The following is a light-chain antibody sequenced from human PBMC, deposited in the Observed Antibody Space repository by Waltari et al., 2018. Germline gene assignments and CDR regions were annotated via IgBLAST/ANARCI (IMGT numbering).Light chain of an antibody. CDR1: KSISSW. J-gene: IGKJ1*01. CDR2: KAS. V-gene: IGKV1-5*03. Sequence: DIQMTQSPSTLSASVGDRVIITCRASKSISSWLAWYQQKPGKAPKLLNYKASNLESGVPSRFSGNGSGTEFTLTISSLQPDDFATYYCQQYDTYWTFGQGTKVDIK. CDR3: QQYDTYWT.